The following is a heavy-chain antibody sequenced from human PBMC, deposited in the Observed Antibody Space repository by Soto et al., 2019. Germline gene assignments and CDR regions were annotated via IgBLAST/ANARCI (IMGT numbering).Heavy chain of an antibody. D-gene: IGHD4-17*01. CDR1: GGSISSGGYY. CDR2: IYYSGST. CDR3: ARSHDYCATDY. V-gene: IGHV4-31*03. Sequence: QVQLQESGPGLVKASQTLSLTCTVSGGSISSGGYYWSWIRQHPGKGLEWIGYIYYSGSTYYSPSLKSRVTISVDTSKIHFSLKSSSVTAADTAVYYCARSHDYCATDYWGQGTLVTVSS. J-gene: IGHJ4*02.